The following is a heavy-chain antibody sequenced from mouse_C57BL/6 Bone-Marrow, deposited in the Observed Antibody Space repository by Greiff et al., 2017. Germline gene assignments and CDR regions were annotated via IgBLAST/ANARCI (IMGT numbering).Heavy chain of an antibody. CDR3: AREVVTYYFDY. CDR1: GYAFSSSW. CDR2: IYPGDGDT. V-gene: IGHV1-82*01. Sequence: QVQLQQSGPELVKPGASVKISCKASGYAFSSSWMNWVKQRPGKGLEWIGRIYPGDGDTNYNGKFKGKATLTADKSSSTAYMQLRSLTSEDSAVYFCAREVVTYYFDYWGQGTTLTVSS. J-gene: IGHJ2*01. D-gene: IGHD2-3*01.